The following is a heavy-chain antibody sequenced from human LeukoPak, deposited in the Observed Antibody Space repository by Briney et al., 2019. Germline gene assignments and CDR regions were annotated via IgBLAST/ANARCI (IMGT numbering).Heavy chain of an antibody. CDR2: IIPIFGIA. J-gene: IGHJ5*02. CDR1: GGTFSSYA. D-gene: IGHD3-10*01. Sequence: GSSVKVSCKASGGTFSSYAISWVRQAPGQGLEWMGRIIPIFGIANYAQKFQGRVTITADKSTSTAYMELSSLRSEDTAVYYCARVYYYDSGSYYSMNWFDPWGQGTLVTVSS. CDR3: ARVYYYDSGSYYSMNWFDP. V-gene: IGHV1-69*04.